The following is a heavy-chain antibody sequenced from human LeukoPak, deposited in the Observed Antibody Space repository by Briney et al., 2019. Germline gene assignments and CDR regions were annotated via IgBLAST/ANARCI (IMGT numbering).Heavy chain of an antibody. D-gene: IGHD2-8*01. CDR3: AGGTSA. J-gene: IGHJ5*02. CDR2: INQDRSRK. Sequence: GGSLRHSRAASWFTLSNHLMRWVRQAPGGGMEWGGNINQDRSRKFYVDSVKGRFTISRDHAKNSLYLQINGLRAEDTAVYYCAGGTSAWGQGTLVTVSS. CDR1: WFTLSNHL. V-gene: IGHV3-7*01.